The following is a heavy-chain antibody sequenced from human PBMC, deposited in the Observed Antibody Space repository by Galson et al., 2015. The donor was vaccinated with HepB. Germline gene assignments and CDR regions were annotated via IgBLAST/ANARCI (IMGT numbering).Heavy chain of an antibody. Sequence: SLRLSCAASGFTFGDYAMSWFRQAPGKGLEWVGFIRSKAYGGTTEYAASVKGRFTISRDDSKSIAYLQMNSLRAEDTAVYYCVRDGRSFDAFDMWGQGTMVTVSS. V-gene: IGHV3-49*03. D-gene: IGHD2/OR15-2a*01. CDR3: VRDGRSFDAFDM. J-gene: IGHJ3*02. CDR2: IRSKAYGGTT. CDR1: GFTFGDYA.